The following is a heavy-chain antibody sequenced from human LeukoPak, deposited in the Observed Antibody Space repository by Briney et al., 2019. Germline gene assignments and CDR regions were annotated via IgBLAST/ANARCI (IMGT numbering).Heavy chain of an antibody. J-gene: IGHJ4*02. V-gene: IGHV4-59*08. Sequence: SETLSLTCTVSGGSISSYYWSWIRQPPGKGLERIGYIYYSGSTNYNPSLESRVTISVDTSKNQFSLKLSSVTAADTAVYYCARQGGDYSGWYDYWGQGTLVTVSS. CDR2: IYYSGST. D-gene: IGHD6-19*01. CDR3: ARQGGDYSGWYDY. CDR1: GGSISSYY.